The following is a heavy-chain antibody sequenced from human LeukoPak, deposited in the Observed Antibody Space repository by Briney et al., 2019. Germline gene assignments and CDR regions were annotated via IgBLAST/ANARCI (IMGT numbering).Heavy chain of an antibody. V-gene: IGHV4-59*07. J-gene: IGHJ4*02. D-gene: IGHD3-10*01. CDR3: AGARGGAYGFAFDS. Sequence: SDTLSLTCTVSGGSITTYFWSWIRQPPGKGLECIGYIYYTGNTNYSPSLRNRVTISVDTSKNQFSLKLNSVTAADTALYFCAGARGGAYGFAFDSLGQGTLVTVSS. CDR2: IYYTGNT. CDR1: GGSITTYF.